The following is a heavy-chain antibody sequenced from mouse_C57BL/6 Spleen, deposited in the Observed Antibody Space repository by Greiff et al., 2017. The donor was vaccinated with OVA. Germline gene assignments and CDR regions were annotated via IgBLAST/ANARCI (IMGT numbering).Heavy chain of an antibody. CDR1: GYTFTSYW. CDR2: IHPNSGST. Sequence: VQLQQPGAELVKPGASVKLSCKASGYTFTSYWMHWVKQRPGQGLEWIGMIHPNSGSTNYNETFKSKATLTVDKSSSTAYMQLSSLTSEDSAVYYCARLLRPLMGCDVWGTGTTVTVSS. CDR3: ARLLRPLMGCDV. D-gene: IGHD1-2*01. J-gene: IGHJ1*03. V-gene: IGHV1-64*01.